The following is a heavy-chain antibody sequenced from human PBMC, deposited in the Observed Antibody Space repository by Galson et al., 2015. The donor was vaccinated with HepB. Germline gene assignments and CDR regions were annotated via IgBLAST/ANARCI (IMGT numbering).Heavy chain of an antibody. CDR2: IRSKANSYAT. Sequence: SLRLSCAASGFTFSGSAMHWVRQASGKGLEWVGRIRSKANSYATAYAASVKGRLTISRDDSKNTAYLQMNSLKTEDTAVYYCTRFISARPEGWFDPWGQGTLVTVSS. V-gene: IGHV3-73*01. CDR1: GFTFSGSA. D-gene: IGHD6-6*01. J-gene: IGHJ5*02. CDR3: TRFISARPEGWFDP.